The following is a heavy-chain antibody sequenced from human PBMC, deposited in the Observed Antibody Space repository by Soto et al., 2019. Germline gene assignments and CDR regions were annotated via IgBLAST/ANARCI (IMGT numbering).Heavy chain of an antibody. CDR2: IYHSGST. D-gene: IGHD1-26*01. CDR1: GGSISSGGYS. J-gene: IGHJ4*02. CDR3: ARHVGNSPPGS. V-gene: IGHV4-30-2*01. Sequence: PSETLSLTCAVSGGSISSGGYSWSWIRHPPGKGLEWIGYIYHSGSTYYNPSLKSRVTISVDRSKNQFSLKLTSVTAADTAVYHCARHVGNSPPGSWGQGTLVTVSS.